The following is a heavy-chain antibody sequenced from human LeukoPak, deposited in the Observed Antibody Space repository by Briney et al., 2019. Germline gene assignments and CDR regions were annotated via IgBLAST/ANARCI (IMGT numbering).Heavy chain of an antibody. D-gene: IGHD2-2*02. V-gene: IGHV3-7*01. CDR2: IKQDGSEK. CDR3: ARDYLYDY. CDR1: GFTFNSYW. Sequence: GGSLRLSCAASGFTFNSYWMNWVRQAPGKGLEWVANIKQDGSEKYYVDSVKGRFTISRDNAKNSLYLQINSLRAEDTAVYYCARDYLYDYWGQGTLVTVSS. J-gene: IGHJ4*02.